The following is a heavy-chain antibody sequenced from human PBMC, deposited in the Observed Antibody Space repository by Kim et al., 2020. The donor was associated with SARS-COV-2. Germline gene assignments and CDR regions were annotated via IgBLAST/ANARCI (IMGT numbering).Heavy chain of an antibody. CDR2: ISSISRSI. CDR3: ATPASTDGWYFEY. V-gene: IGHV3-48*03. CDR1: GFRFSNYE. Sequence: GGSLRLSCAASGFRFSNYEMNWVRQTPGKGLEWISYISSISRSIYYADSVRGRFTISRDKAKNSLYLQMNSLRAEDTAVYYCATPASTDGWYFEYWGRGTLVTVSS. D-gene: IGHD6-19*01. J-gene: IGHJ4*02.